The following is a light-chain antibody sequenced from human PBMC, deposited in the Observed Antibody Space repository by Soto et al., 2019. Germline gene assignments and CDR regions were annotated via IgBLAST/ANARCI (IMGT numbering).Light chain of an antibody. CDR2: EVS. CDR1: SSDVGGYNY. Sequence: ALTQPPSASGSPGQSVTLSCTGTSSDVGGYNYVSWYQQHPGKAPKLMIYEVSKRPSGVPDRFSGSKSGNTASLTVSGLQAEDEADYYCSSYAGSNNFVFGTGTKLTVL. V-gene: IGLV2-8*01. J-gene: IGLJ1*01. CDR3: SSYAGSNNFV.